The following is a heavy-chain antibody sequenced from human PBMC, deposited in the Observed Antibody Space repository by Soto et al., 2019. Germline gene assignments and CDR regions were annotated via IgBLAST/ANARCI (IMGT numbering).Heavy chain of an antibody. CDR3: ARGRIAARRGGLHY. J-gene: IGHJ4*02. V-gene: IGHV4-34*01. CDR1: GGAFIGYY. CDR2: INHSGST. Sequence: PSETLSLTCAVYGGAFIGYYCIFIRQPPLKGLEWIGEINHSGSTNYNPSLKSRVTISVDTSKNQFSLKLSSVTAADTAVYYCARGRIAARRGGLHYWGQGTLVTVSS. D-gene: IGHD6-6*01.